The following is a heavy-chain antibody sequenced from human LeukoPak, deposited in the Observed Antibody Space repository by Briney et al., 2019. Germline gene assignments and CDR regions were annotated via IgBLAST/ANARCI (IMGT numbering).Heavy chain of an antibody. D-gene: IGHD6-19*01. CDR3: ARARYSSGWYWFDP. V-gene: IGHV4-59*08. Sequence: PSETLSLTCTVSGGSISSYYWSWIRQPPGKGLGWVGYIYYSGSTNYNPSLKSRVTISVDTSKNQFSLKLSSVTAADTAVYYCARARYSSGWYWFDPWGQGTLVTVSS. CDR1: GGSISSYY. J-gene: IGHJ5*02. CDR2: IYYSGST.